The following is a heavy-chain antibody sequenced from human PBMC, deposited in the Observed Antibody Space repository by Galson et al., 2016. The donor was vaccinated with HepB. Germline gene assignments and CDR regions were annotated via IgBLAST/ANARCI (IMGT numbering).Heavy chain of an antibody. CDR2: IYHSGTA. Sequence: ETLSLTCVVSGGSISSGNWWSWVRQPPGKGLEWIGEIYHSGTANYNPSLESRGTMSLDKSKNQISLKVTSVTAADTAVYYCARHVGVPGTRGFDYWGQGTLVTVSS. V-gene: IGHV4/OR15-8*01. CDR1: GGSISSGNW. J-gene: IGHJ4*02. CDR3: ARHVGVPGTRGFDY. D-gene: IGHD6-13*01.